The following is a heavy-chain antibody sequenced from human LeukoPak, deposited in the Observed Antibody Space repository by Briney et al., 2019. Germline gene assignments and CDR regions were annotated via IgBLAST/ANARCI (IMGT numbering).Heavy chain of an antibody. Sequence: ASVKVSCKASGGTFSSYAISWVRQAPGQGLEWMGRINPNSGGTNYAQKFQGRVTMTRDTSISTAYMELSRLRSDDTAVYYCARDAAHYYDSSGYYFWGQGTLVTVSS. D-gene: IGHD3-22*01. V-gene: IGHV1-2*06. J-gene: IGHJ4*02. CDR3: ARDAAHYYDSSGYYF. CDR2: INPNSGGT. CDR1: GGTFSSYA.